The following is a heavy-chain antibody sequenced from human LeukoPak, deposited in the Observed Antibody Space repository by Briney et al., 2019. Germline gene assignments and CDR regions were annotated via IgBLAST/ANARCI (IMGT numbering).Heavy chain of an antibody. J-gene: IGHJ4*02. CDR1: GFTFSSYG. Sequence: GGSLRLSCAPSGFTFSSYGMHWVREAPDKRLECVTIISYDESNKNSAACVKGRFTISRDNYKTTMYLQMNSLRAEDTAVYYCAKDRHSSGFYIDSWGQGTLVTVSS. V-gene: IGHV3-30*18. CDR2: ISYDESNK. CDR3: AKDRHSSGFYIDS. D-gene: IGHD3-22*01.